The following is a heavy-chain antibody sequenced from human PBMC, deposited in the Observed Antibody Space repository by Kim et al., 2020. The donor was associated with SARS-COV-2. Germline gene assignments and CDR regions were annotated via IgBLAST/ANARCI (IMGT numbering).Heavy chain of an antibody. CDR2: ISYDGSNK. CDR1: GFTFSSYG. J-gene: IGHJ6*01. D-gene: IGHD4-17*01. CDR3: ARTMYGDATPPSYYYYG. Sequence: GGSLRLSCAASGFTFSSYGMPWVRQAPGKGLEWVAAISYDGSNKYYADSVKGRFTISRDNSKNTLYLQMNSLRAEDTAVYYCARTMYGDATPPSYYYYG. V-gene: IGHV3-33*05.